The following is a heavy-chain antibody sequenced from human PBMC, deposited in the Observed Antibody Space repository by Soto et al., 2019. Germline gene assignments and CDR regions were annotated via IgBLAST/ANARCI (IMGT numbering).Heavy chain of an antibody. Sequence: QVQLVESGGGVVQPGRSLRLSCAASGFTFSSYAMHWVRQAPGKGLEWVAVISYDGSNKYYADSVKGRFTISRDNSKNTLYLQMNSLRAEDTAVYYCARENRCAIFGVPHVGGGMDVWGQGTTVTVSS. CDR3: ARENRCAIFGVPHVGGGMDV. D-gene: IGHD3-3*01. J-gene: IGHJ6*02. CDR1: GFTFSSYA. CDR2: ISYDGSNK. V-gene: IGHV3-30-3*01.